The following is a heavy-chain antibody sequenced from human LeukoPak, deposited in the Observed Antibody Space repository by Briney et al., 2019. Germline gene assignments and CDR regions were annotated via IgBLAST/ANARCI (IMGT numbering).Heavy chain of an antibody. Sequence: ASVKVSCKASGYTFTGHYMHWVRQAPGQGLDWMGIINTRGGSISYAQKFQGRVTMTRDTSTSTVYMELSSLRSEDTAVYYCARDAPDDSSGYYFDYWGQGTLVTVSS. V-gene: IGHV1-46*01. CDR2: INTRGGSI. J-gene: IGHJ4*02. CDR3: ARDAPDDSSGYYFDY. CDR1: GYTFTGHY. D-gene: IGHD3-22*01.